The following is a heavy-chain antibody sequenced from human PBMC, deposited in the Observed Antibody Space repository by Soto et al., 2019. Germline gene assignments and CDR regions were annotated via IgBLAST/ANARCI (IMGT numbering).Heavy chain of an antibody. D-gene: IGHD3-10*01. CDR1: GGSISQYY. J-gene: IGHJ4*02. CDR2: IYSGGST. Sequence: QVQLQESGPGLVKPSETLSLSCGVSGGSISQYYWSWIRQPAGQGLEWIGRIYSGGSTTYNPSLESRVTMSVDTSKNKFALKLSSVTAADTAVYYCARGPGGFGDFSLDYWGQGTLVTVSS. V-gene: IGHV4-4*07. CDR3: ARGPGGFGDFSLDY.